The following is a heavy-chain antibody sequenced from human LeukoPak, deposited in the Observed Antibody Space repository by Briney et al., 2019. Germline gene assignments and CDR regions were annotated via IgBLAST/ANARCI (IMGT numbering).Heavy chain of an antibody. Sequence: SATLSLTCTVSGGSISSSSHYWGWIRQPPGKGLEWIGSIYYSGYTYYNPSPKSRVTISVDTSKNQFSLKLRSVTAADTAVYYCARQGYSSGWHKGFDYWGQGTLVTVSS. CDR2: IYYSGYT. CDR3: ARQGYSSGWHKGFDY. D-gene: IGHD6-19*01. V-gene: IGHV4-39*01. CDR1: GGSISSSSHY. J-gene: IGHJ4*02.